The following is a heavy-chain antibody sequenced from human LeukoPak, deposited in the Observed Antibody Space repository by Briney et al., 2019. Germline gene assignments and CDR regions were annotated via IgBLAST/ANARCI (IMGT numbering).Heavy chain of an antibody. CDR1: GFTFSSYA. J-gene: IGHJ4*02. Sequence: GGSLRLSCAASGFTFSSYAMSWVRQSPGKGLEWVSAISGGGGSTYYADSVKGRFTISRDNSKNTLYLQMNSLRAEDTAVYYCAKAIVGVSGLGYWGQGTLVTVSS. V-gene: IGHV3-23*01. CDR3: AKAIVGVSGLGY. CDR2: ISGGGGST. D-gene: IGHD1-26*01.